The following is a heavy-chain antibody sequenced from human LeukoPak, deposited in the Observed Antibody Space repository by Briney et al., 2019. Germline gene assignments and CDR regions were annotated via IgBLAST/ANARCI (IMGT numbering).Heavy chain of an antibody. V-gene: IGHV1-18*01. CDR3: ARDLYYYGSGSYYDVFDV. CDR2: ISAYKGNT. Sequence: GASVKVSCKASGYTFSTYGISWVRQAPGQGLEWMGWISAYKGNTYYAQKLQGRVTMTTGTSTSTAYMELRSLRSDDTAIYYSARDLYYYGSGSYYDVFDVWGQGTMVTVSS. J-gene: IGHJ3*01. D-gene: IGHD3-10*01. CDR1: GYTFSTYG.